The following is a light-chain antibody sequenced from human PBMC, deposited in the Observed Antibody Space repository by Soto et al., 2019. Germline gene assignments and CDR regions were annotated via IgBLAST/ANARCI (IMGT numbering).Light chain of an antibody. CDR2: EVS. CDR1: SSDVGGYNY. CDR3: SSYAGSNNNYV. V-gene: IGLV2-8*01. Sequence: QSVLTQPPSASGSPGQSVTISCTGTSSDVGGYNYVSWYQQHPGKAPKLMIYEVSKRPSGVPDRFSGSKSGNTASLTVSGLQAEDEADYYRSSYAGSNNNYVFGTGTKVTVL. J-gene: IGLJ1*01.